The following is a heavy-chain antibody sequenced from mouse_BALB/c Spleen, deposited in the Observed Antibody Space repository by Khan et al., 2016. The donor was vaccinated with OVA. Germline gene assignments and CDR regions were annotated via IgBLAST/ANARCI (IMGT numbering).Heavy chain of an antibody. CDR3: ARDYYDGTGYFDV. V-gene: IGHV5-6-5*01. D-gene: IGHD1-1*01. Sequence: EVELVESGGGLVKPGGSLKLSCAASGFTFSSYAMSWVRQTPEKRLEWVASISSGGSTYYPDSVKGRFTISRDNARNILYLQMSSLRSEDTAMYYCARDYYDGTGYFDVWGAGTTVTVSS. J-gene: IGHJ1*01. CDR1: GFTFSSYA. CDR2: ISSGGST.